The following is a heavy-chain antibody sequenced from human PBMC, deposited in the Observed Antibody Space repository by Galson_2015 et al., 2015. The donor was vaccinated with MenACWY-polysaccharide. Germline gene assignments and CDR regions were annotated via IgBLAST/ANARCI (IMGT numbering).Heavy chain of an antibody. CDR2: ISYDGSDK. CDR1: GFTFSSYG. Sequence: SLRLSCAASGFTFSSYGMHWVRQAPGKGLEWVAVISYDGSDKNYADSVKGRITISRDNSKDTLYLQINSLRVEDTALYYCVKSDRDYDDSYNWFDPWGQGTLVTVSS. CDR3: VKSDRDYDDSYNWFDP. D-gene: IGHD4-17*01. J-gene: IGHJ5*02. V-gene: IGHV3-30*18.